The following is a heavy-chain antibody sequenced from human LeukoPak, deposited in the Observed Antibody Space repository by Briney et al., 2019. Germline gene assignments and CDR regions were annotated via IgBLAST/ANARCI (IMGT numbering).Heavy chain of an antibody. CDR3: ARGNVVVPAAIIPNWFDP. V-gene: IGHV1-2*02. CDR1: GYTFTGYY. J-gene: IGHJ5*02. D-gene: IGHD2-2*02. CDR2: INPNSGGT. Sequence: ASVKVSCKASGYTFTGYYMHWVRQAPGQGLEWMGWINPNSGGTNYAQKFQGRVTMTRDTSISTAYMELSRLRSDDTAVYYCARGNVVVPAAIIPNWFDPWGQGNLVTVSS.